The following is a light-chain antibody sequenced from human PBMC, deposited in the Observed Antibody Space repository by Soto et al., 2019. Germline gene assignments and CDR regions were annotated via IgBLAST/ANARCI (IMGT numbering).Light chain of an antibody. J-gene: IGLJ2*01. Sequence: QSVLTQPASVSGSPGQSIAISCTGSSSDVGGYAQVSWYQQHPGKAPKLMIYAVTTRPSGVSNRFSGSKSGNTASLTISGLQAEDEADYSCRSYTGCGTFFGGGTTLTVL. CDR2: AVT. CDR3: RSYTGCGTF. CDR1: SSDVGGYAQ. V-gene: IGLV2-14*01.